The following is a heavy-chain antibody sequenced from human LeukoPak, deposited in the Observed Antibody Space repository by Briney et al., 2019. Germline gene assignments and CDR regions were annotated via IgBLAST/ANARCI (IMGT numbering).Heavy chain of an antibody. V-gene: IGHV3-23*01. CDR3: AKELVSRSSLSFDY. D-gene: IGHD2-2*01. CDR2: IGGSGEYT. CDR1: GFSFSTYA. Sequence: GGSLRLSCAASGFSFSTYAMAWVRQAPGKGLEWVSAIGGSGEYTFYADSVKGRFTTSRDNSKNTLYLQMNSLRAEDTAIYYCAKELVSRSSLSFDYWGQGTRVTVSS. J-gene: IGHJ4*02.